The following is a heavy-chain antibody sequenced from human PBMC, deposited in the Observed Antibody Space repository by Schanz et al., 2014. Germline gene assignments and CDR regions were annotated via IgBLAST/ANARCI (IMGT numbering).Heavy chain of an antibody. J-gene: IGHJ6*03. CDR1: GGTFSSDT. Sequence: QVQLVQSEAEVKKPGSSVKVSCKASGGTFSSDTFSWVRQAPGQGLEWMGRIVPIAGITNYAQRFQGRVTITADKSSDTAYMELSSLRSEDTAVYYCAGTYCSSTSCYTGYYYMDVWGRGTTVTVSS. CDR3: AGTYCSSTSCYTGYYYMDV. D-gene: IGHD2-2*02. CDR2: IVPIAGIT. V-gene: IGHV1-69*02.